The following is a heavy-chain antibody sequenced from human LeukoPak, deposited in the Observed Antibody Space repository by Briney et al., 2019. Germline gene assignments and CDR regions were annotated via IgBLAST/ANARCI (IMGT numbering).Heavy chain of an antibody. J-gene: IGHJ4*02. CDR1: QYSFISYW. CDR3: GRLGSSSAAEYFDY. Sequence: GESLKISCKGSQYSFISYWIGWGRQMPGKGLEWMGIIYPGDSDTRYSPSFQGQVTISADKSISTAYLQWSSLKASDTGMYYCGRLGSSSAAEYFDYWGQGTLVTVSS. CDR2: IYPGDSDT. V-gene: IGHV5-51*01. D-gene: IGHD6-19*01.